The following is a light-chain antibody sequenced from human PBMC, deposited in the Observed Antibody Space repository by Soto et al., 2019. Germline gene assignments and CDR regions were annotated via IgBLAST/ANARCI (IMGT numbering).Light chain of an antibody. V-gene: IGKV1-5*03. CDR1: QSISSL. J-gene: IGKJ1*01. CDR2: KAS. Sequence: DIQMTQSPSTLSASVGDRVTIACRASQSISSLLAWYQQKPGQAPQLLIYKASNLDSGVPSRLSGSGSGTEFTLTIRSLQPDDFATYYCQQYNSYSTFGQGTKVDIK. CDR3: QQYNSYST.